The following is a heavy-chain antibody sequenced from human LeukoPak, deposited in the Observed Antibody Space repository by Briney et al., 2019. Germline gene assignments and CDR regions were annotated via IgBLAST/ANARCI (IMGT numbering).Heavy chain of an antibody. J-gene: IGHJ4*02. Sequence: GRSMRLSCAASGLTFSSDGMHWVRQAPGKGLEWVAVISYDGSNKYYADSVKGRFTISRDNSKNTLYLQINSLRAEDTAVYYCAKASRAGDDTFDYWGQGTLVTVSS. CDR1: GLTFSSDG. CDR2: ISYDGSNK. CDR3: AKASRAGDDTFDY. D-gene: IGHD3-10*01. V-gene: IGHV3-30*18.